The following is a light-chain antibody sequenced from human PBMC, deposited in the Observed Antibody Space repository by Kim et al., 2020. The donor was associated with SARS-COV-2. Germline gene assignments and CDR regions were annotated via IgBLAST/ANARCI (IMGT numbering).Light chain of an antibody. Sequence: QSVLTQPPSMSAAQGQKVTISCSGSSSNIGKNYVSWYQQLPGTAPKLLIYDDYRRPSDIPDRFSGSKSGTSATLGITGLQTGDEADYYCGTWDGSLSAWVFGGGTQLTVL. CDR1: SSNIGKNY. J-gene: IGLJ2*01. CDR3: GTWDGSLSAWV. CDR2: DDY. V-gene: IGLV1-51*01.